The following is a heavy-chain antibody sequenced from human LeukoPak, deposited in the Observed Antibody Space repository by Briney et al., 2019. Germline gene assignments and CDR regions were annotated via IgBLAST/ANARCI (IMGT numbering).Heavy chain of an antibody. V-gene: IGHV1-69*05. CDR3: ARAPRNWGFDY. D-gene: IGHD7-27*01. Sequence: SVKVSCKASGGIFSSYAISWVRQAPGQGLEWMGGIIPIFGTANYAQNFQGRVTMTRNTSISTAYMELSTLRSEDTAVYYCARAPRNWGFDYWSQGTLVIVSS. CDR1: GGIFSSYA. CDR2: IIPIFGTA. J-gene: IGHJ4*02.